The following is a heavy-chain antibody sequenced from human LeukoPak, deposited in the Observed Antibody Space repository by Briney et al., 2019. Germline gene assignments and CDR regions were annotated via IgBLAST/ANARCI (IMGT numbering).Heavy chain of an antibody. J-gene: IGHJ4*02. Sequence: GGSLRLSCAASGSTFSDYYMSWIRQAPGKGLEWVSYISSSGSTIYYADSVKGRFTISRDNAKNSLYLQMNSLRAEDTAVYYCAREYSSGWYFRRTFDYWGPGTLVTVSS. CDR3: AREYSSGWYFRRTFDY. CDR2: ISSSGSTI. D-gene: IGHD6-19*01. V-gene: IGHV3-11*01. CDR1: GSTFSDYY.